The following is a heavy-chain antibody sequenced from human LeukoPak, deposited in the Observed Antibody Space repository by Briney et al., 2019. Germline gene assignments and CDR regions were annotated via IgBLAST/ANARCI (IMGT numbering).Heavy chain of an antibody. CDR2: IIPIFGTA. J-gene: IGHJ4*02. D-gene: IGHD5-24*01. CDR3: ASPHRDGYSASSDFDY. CDR1: GGTFSSYA. V-gene: IGHV1-69*13. Sequence: SVKVSCKASGGTFSSYAISWVRQAPGQGLEWMGGIIPIFGTANYAQKFQGRVTITADESASTAYMELSSMRSEDTAVYYCASPHRDGYSASSDFDYWGQGTLVTVSS.